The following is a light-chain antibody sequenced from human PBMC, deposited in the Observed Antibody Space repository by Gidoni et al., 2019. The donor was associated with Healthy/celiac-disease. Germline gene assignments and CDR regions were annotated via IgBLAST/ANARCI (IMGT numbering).Light chain of an antibody. V-gene: IGKV3-20*01. CDR3: QQYGSSPYT. CDR2: GAS. J-gene: IGKJ2*01. Sequence: EIVLTQSPGTLSLSPGERATLSCRASQSVSSTYLAWYQQKLGQAPRLLIYGASSRATGIPDRFSGSRSGTDFTLTISRLEPEDFAVYYCQQYGSSPYTFXQXTKLEIK. CDR1: QSVSSTY.